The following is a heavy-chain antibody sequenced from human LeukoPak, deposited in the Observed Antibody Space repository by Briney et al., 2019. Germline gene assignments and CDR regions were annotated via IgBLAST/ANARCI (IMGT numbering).Heavy chain of an antibody. J-gene: IGHJ4*02. CDR3: ARDWFHAIDY. Sequence: GGSLRLSCAASGLTFSDTWMHWVCQAPGEGLVWVSHIRSYASDTRYAESVKGRFTISRDNAKNTLYPQMNSLRAEDTAVYYRARDWFHAIDYWGQGTLVTVSS. CDR1: GLTFSDTW. CDR2: IRSYASDT. V-gene: IGHV3-74*01. D-gene: IGHD2/OR15-2a*01.